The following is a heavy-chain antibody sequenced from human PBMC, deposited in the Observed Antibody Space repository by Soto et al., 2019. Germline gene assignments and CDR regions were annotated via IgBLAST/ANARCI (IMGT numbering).Heavy chain of an antibody. CDR1: GGSISSDDYY. J-gene: IGHJ4*02. CDR2: IHYSGST. CDR3: ARESLAYCGGDCYSSPFDY. V-gene: IGHV4-31*03. D-gene: IGHD2-21*02. Sequence: SETLYLTCTVSGGSISSDDYYWSWIRQHPGKGLEWIGYIHYSGSTFYNPSLKSRVSTSVDTSKGQFSLKLSSVTAADTAVYYCARESLAYCGGDCYSSPFDYWGQGVLVTVSS.